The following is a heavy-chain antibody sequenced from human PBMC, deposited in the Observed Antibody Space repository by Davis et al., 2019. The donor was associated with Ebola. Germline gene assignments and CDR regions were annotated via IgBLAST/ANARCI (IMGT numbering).Heavy chain of an antibody. CDR1: GYTFTGYY. CDR3: AKDQGWLHHYGFDY. CDR2: INPNSGGT. Sequence: ASVKVSCKASGYTFTGYYMHWVRQAPGQGLEWMGWINPNSGGTNYAQKFQGWVTMTRDTSISTAYMELSRLRSDGTAVYYCAKDQGWLHHYGFDYWGQGTLVTVSS. J-gene: IGHJ4*02. D-gene: IGHD5-24*01. V-gene: IGHV1-2*04.